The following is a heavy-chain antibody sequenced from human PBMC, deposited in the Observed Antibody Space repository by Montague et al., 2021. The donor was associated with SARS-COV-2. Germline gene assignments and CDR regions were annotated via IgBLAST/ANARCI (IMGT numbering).Heavy chain of an antibody. CDR1: GFTFSSYE. CDR2: ISSSGSTI. J-gene: IGHJ4*02. D-gene: IGHD6-6*01. Sequence: SLRLSCAASGFTFSSYEMNWVRQAPGKGLEWVSYISSSGSTIYCADSVKGRFTISRDNAKNSLYLQMNSLRAEDTAVYYCARDAEILEYSSLGSFDYWGRGTRVTVSS. V-gene: IGHV3-48*03. CDR3: ARDAEILEYSSLGSFDY.